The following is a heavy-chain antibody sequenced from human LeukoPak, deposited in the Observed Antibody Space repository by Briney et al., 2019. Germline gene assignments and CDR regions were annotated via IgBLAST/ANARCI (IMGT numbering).Heavy chain of an antibody. Sequence: ASVKVSCKASGYTFTDYYMHWVRQAPGQGLEWMGWINPNSGGTNYAQKFQGRVTMTRDTSISTAYMELSRLRSDDTAVYYCARAHGSGSYYRKQPRPIDYWGQGTLVTVSS. V-gene: IGHV1-2*02. D-gene: IGHD3-10*01. CDR1: GYTFTDYY. J-gene: IGHJ4*02. CDR2: INPNSGGT. CDR3: ARAHGSGSYYRKQPRPIDY.